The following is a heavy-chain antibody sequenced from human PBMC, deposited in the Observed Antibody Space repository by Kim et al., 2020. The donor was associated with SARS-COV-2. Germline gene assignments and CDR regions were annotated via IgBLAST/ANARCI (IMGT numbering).Heavy chain of an antibody. CDR3: ARVVRPRLYYYYYMDV. Sequence: GGSLRLSCAASGFTFSDYYMSWIRQAPGKGLEWVSYISSSGSTIHYADSVKGRFTISRDNAKNSLYLQMNSLRAEDTAVYYCARVVRPRLYYYYYMDVWGKGTTVTVSS. CDR1: GFTFSDYY. D-gene: IGHD2-2*01. CDR2: ISSSGSTI. V-gene: IGHV3-11*01. J-gene: IGHJ6*03.